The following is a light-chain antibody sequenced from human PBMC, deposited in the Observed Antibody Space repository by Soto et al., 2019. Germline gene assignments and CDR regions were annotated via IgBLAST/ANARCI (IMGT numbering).Light chain of an antibody. Sequence: DIQLPHLPSTLSPAIGARVTITSGASQSISSWLAWYQQKPGKAPKLLIYEASSLESGVPSRFSGSGSGTEFTLTITSLQPDDFATYYCQQYDFYPGTFGQGTKVDIK. J-gene: IGKJ1*01. CDR1: QSISSW. V-gene: IGKV1-5*01. CDR2: EAS. CDR3: QQYDFYPGT.